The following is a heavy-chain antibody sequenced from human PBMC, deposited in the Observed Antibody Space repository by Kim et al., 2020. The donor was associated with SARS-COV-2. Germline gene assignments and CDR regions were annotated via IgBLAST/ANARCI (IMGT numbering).Heavy chain of an antibody. J-gene: IGHJ3*02. D-gene: IGHD5-12*01. CDR1: GGTFSSYA. CDR2: IIPIFGTA. V-gene: IGHV1-69*13. CDR3: ARGGIVATIFAGDAFDI. Sequence: SVKVSCKASGGTFSSYAISWVRQAPGQGLEWMGGIIPIFGTANYAQKLQGRVTITADESTSTAYMELSSLRSEDTAVYYCARGGIVATIFAGDAFDIWGQGTMVTVSS.